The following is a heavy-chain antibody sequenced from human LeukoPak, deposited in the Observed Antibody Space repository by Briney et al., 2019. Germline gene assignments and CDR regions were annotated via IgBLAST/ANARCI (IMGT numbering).Heavy chain of an antibody. CDR2: IKSKTDGGTT. D-gene: IGHD1-14*01. CDR1: GFTFSNAW. J-gene: IGHJ4*02. Sequence: GGSLRLSCAASGFTFSNAWMSWVRQAPGKGLEWVGRIKSKTDGGTTDYAAPVKGRFANSRDDSKNTLYLQMNSLKTVDTAGYYCATPRNCFSYWGQGTPVTVSS. CDR3: ATPRNCFSY. V-gene: IGHV3-15*01.